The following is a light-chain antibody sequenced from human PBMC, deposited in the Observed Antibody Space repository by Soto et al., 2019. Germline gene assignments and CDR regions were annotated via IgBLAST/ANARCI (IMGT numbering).Light chain of an antibody. Sequence: MLMTLSAATLSVSPRDTATLSWRASQSLGGNLAWYQQKPGQAPSLLIYGASTRATGTPARFSGSGSGTEFTLTISSLQSEDCTVYYSQQYRDPPPPFGQGTKADI. CDR1: QSLGGN. CDR2: GAS. V-gene: IGKV3-15*01. J-gene: IGKJ1*01. CDR3: QQYRDPPPP.